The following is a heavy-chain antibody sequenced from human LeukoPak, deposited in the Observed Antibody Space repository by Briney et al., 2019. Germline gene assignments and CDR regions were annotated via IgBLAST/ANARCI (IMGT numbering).Heavy chain of an antibody. CDR2: IRSETDGGTT. CDR1: GFTFRDAG. Sequence: GGSLRLSCAASGFTFRDAGMSWVRQDPGKGLEWVGRIRSETDGGTTDYAAPVKGRFTISRDDSKSTVYLQMSSLKTEDTAVYFCAHRDTSMVRVDYWGQGTLVTVSS. J-gene: IGHJ4*02. CDR3: AHRDTSMVRVDY. V-gene: IGHV3-15*01. D-gene: IGHD5-18*01.